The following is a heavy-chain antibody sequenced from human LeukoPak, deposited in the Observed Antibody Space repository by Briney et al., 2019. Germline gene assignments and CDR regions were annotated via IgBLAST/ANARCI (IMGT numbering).Heavy chain of an antibody. D-gene: IGHD3-3*01. V-gene: IGHV3-7*01. J-gene: IGHJ4*02. Sequence: GGSLRLSCAASGFIFTNFFMSWVRQAPGKGLEWVASIKHDGSEKYYVDSVRGRFTISRDNTKNLLYLQMSGLRAEDTAVYYCVSGSLQSGYNFDYWGRGALVTVSS. CDR3: VSGSLQSGYNFDY. CDR2: IKHDGSEK. CDR1: GFIFTNFF.